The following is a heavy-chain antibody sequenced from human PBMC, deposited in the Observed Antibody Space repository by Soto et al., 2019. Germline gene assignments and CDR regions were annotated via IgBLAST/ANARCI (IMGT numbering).Heavy chain of an antibody. J-gene: IGHJ3*01. CDR1: GFTVSSND. CDR2: IYTGGST. Sequence: PGGSLRLPCAASGFTVSSNDMNWVRQAPGKGLEWVSVIYTGGSTYYADSVKGRFTISRDNSKNTLYLQMNSLRAEDTAVYYCARRYSGYDWVFDFWGQGTMVTVSS. D-gene: IGHD5-12*01. CDR3: ARRYSGYDWVFDF. V-gene: IGHV3-66*01.